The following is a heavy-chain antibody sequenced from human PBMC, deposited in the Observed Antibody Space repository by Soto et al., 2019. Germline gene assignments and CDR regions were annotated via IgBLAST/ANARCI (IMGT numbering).Heavy chain of an antibody. J-gene: IGHJ4*02. CDR2: INHSGST. CDR1: GGTFSGYG. D-gene: IGHD2-8*02. Sequence: SETLSLTCTVYGGTFSGYGWTWIRQPPGTGLEWIGEINHSGSTNYNPSLKSRVTISVDTSKNQFSLKLTSVTAADTAVYYCARDKITGLFDYWGQGTLVTVSS. CDR3: ARDKITGLFDY. V-gene: IGHV4-34*01.